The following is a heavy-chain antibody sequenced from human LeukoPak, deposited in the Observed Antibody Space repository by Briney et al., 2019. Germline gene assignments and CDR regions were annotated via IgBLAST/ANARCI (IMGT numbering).Heavy chain of an antibody. V-gene: IGHV4-34*01. D-gene: IGHD6-19*01. CDR1: GGSFSGYY. CDR3: ARHRGIAVAGTRRGLDY. J-gene: IGHJ4*02. CDR2: INHSGST. Sequence: SETLSLTCAVYGGSFSGYYWSWIRQPPGKGLEWIGEINHSGSTNYNPSLKSRATISVDTSKNQFSLKLSSVTAADTAVYYCARHRGIAVAGTRRGLDYWGQGTLVTVSS.